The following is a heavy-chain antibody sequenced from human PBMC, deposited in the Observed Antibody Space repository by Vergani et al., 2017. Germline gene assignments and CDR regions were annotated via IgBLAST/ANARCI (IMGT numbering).Heavy chain of an antibody. CDR1: GASIRSSNYY. J-gene: IGHJ5*02. Sequence: QLQLQESGPGLVKPSATLSLTCSVSGASIRSSNYYWGWIRQPPGKWLEWIASIYYGGSTYYNPSLKSRVTISVDTSKNQFSLKLSTVTAADTAVYFCARHSTEEWLVKLGWINPWGQGSLVTVSS. CDR3: ARHSTEEWLVKLGWINP. D-gene: IGHD6-19*01. CDR2: IYYGGST. V-gene: IGHV4-39*01.